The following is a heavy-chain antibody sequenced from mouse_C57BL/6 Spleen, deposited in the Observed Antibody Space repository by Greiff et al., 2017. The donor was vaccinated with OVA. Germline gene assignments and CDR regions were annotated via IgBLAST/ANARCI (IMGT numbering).Heavy chain of an antibody. CDR2: ISSGGSYT. CDR3: ARHFDGLFDY. D-gene: IGHD2-3*01. V-gene: IGHV5-6*02. J-gene: IGHJ2*01. CDR1: GFTFSSYG. Sequence: DVMLVESGGDLVKPGGSLKLSCAASGFTFSSYGMSWVRQTPDKRLEWVATISSGGSYTYYPDSVKGRFTISRDNAKNTLYLQMSSLKSEDTAMYYCARHFDGLFDYWGQGTTLTVSS.